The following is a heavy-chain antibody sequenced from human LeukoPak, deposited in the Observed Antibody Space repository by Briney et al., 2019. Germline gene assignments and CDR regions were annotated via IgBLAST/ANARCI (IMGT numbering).Heavy chain of an antibody. CDR2: ISGGGDIT. D-gene: IGHD2-21*02. V-gene: IGHV3-23*01. CDR1: GFNFANHA. J-gene: IGHJ4*02. CDR3: VREDTPATANY. Sequence: GGSLRLSCAASGFNFANHAMSWVRQTAGKGLEWVSAISGGGDITYYADSVKGRFTISRDNSKDTLFLLMHSLRPGDTAVYYCVREDTPATANYWGQGTLVTISS.